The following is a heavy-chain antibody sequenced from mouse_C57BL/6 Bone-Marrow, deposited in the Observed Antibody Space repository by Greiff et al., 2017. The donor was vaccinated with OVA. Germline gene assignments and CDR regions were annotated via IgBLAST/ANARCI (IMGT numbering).Heavy chain of an antibody. D-gene: IGHD2-3*01. V-gene: IGHV1-15*01. J-gene: IGHJ3*01. CDR2: IDPETGGT. CDR3: TGDGYQFAY. CDR1: GYTFTDYE. Sequence: VKLQQSGAELVRPGASVTLSCKASGYTFTDYEMHWVKQTPVHGLEWIGAIDPETGGTAYNQKFTGKAILTADKSSSTAYMELRSLTSEDSAVYYCTGDGYQFAYWGQGTLVTVSA.